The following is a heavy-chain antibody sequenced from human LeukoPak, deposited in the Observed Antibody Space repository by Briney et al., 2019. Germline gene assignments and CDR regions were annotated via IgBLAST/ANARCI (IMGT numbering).Heavy chain of an antibody. J-gene: IGHJ6*02. CDR1: GFTFSSYW. CDR2: IKQDGSEK. Sequence: PGGSLRLSCAASGFTFSSYWMSWVRQAPGKGLEWVANIKQDGSEKYYVDSVKGRFTISRDNAKNSLYLQMNSLRAEDTAAYYCARDIVVVVAAYYYYYGMDVWGQGTTVTVSS. V-gene: IGHV3-7*05. D-gene: IGHD2-15*01. CDR3: ARDIVVVVAAYYYYYGMDV.